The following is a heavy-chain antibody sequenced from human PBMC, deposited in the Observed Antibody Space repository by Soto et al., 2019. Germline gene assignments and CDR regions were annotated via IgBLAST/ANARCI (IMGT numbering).Heavy chain of an antibody. Sequence: SVKVSCKASGGTLSSYAISWVRQAPGQGLEWMGGIIPIFGTANYAQKFQGRVTITADESTSTAYMELSSLRSEDTAVYYCARDRRMYSSSSGTTLNGSEYYYYVLDVWGQGTTVTVS. V-gene: IGHV1-69*13. J-gene: IGHJ6*02. CDR3: ARDRRMYSSSSGTTLNGSEYYYYVLDV. CDR2: IIPIFGTA. CDR1: GGTLSSYA. D-gene: IGHD6-6*01.